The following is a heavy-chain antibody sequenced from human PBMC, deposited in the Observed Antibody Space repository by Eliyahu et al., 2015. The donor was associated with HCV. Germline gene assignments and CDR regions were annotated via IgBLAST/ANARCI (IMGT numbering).Heavy chain of an antibody. CDR1: GXXFSXHA. J-gene: IGHJ4*02. Sequence: QVQLMQSGAEVKKPGSSVKVSCQAPGXXFSXHAVSWVRPAPGRGLAXMGGVXPIFSAATXAQKXRGRVTITADESSSTGYLEMKHLTSEDSAVYYCARESSSDCTGGACYQDFFDYWGQGTLVTVSS. CDR2: VXPIFSAA. V-gene: IGHV1-69*01. D-gene: IGHD2-8*02. CDR3: ARESSSDCTGGACYQDFFDY.